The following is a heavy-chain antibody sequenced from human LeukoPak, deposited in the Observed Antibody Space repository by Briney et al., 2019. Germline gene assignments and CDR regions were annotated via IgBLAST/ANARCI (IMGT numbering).Heavy chain of an antibody. CDR3: ARDTYYDLYYYFDY. CDR2: IWYDGSNK. J-gene: IGHJ4*02. Sequence: PGRSLRLSCAASGFTFSSYGMHWVRQAPGKGLEWVAVIWYDGSNKYYADSVKGRFTISRDNSKNTLYLQMNSLRAEDTAVYYCARDTYYDLYYYFDYWGQGTLVTVSS. V-gene: IGHV3-33*01. D-gene: IGHD3-22*01. CDR1: GFTFSSYG.